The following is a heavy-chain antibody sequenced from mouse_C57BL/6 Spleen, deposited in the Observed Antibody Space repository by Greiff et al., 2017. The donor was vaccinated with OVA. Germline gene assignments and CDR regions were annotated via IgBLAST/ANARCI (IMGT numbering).Heavy chain of an antibody. CDR2: IYPGSGST. V-gene: IGHV1-55*01. D-gene: IGHD1-1*01. CDR1: GYTFTSYW. Sequence: QVQLQQPGAELVKPGASVKLSCKASGYTFTSYWITWVKQRPGQGLEWIGDIYPGSGSTNYNEKFKSKATLTVDTSSSTAYMQLSSLTSEDSAVYYCARPHYYGSSYYFDYWGQGTTLTVSS. CDR3: ARPHYYGSSYYFDY. J-gene: IGHJ2*01.